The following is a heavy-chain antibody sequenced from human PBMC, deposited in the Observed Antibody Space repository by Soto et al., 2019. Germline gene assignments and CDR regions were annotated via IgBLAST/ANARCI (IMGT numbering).Heavy chain of an antibody. Sequence: GGSLRLSCAASGFTFGSYAMSWVRQAPGKGLEWVSAISGSGGSTYYADSVKGRFTISRDNSKNTLYLQMNSLRAEDTAVYYCAKDKSPLRWFGEGYMDVWGKGTMVTVSS. CDR3: AKDKSPLRWFGEGYMDV. CDR2: ISGSGGST. D-gene: IGHD3-10*01. V-gene: IGHV3-23*01. CDR1: GFTFGSYA. J-gene: IGHJ6*03.